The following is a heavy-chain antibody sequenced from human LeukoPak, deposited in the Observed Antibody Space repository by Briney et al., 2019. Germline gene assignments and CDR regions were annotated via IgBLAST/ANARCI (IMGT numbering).Heavy chain of an antibody. D-gene: IGHD2-2*01. V-gene: IGHV1-2*02. Sequence: ASVKVSCKASGYTFTGYYMHWVRQATGQGLEWMACINPNSGGTYYAQNFHDRITMTRDTSISTAYMELSRLRSDDTAIYYCARANALYCSSTSCLFDYWGQGTLVTVSS. J-gene: IGHJ4*02. CDR2: INPNSGGT. CDR1: GYTFTGYY. CDR3: ARANALYCSSTSCLFDY.